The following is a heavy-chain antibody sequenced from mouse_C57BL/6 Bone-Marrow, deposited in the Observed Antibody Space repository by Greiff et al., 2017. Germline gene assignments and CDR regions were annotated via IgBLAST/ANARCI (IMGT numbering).Heavy chain of an antibody. Sequence: EVQLQQSGPVLVKPGASVKMSCKASGYTFTDYYMNWVKQSHGKSLEWIGVINPYNGGTSYNQKFKGKATLTVDKSSSTAYMELNSLTSEDSAVYYCAREDGDPGAWFAYWGQGTLVTVSA. J-gene: IGHJ3*01. CDR1: GYTFTDYY. V-gene: IGHV1-19*01. D-gene: IGHD2-13*01. CDR3: AREDGDPGAWFAY. CDR2: INPYNGGT.